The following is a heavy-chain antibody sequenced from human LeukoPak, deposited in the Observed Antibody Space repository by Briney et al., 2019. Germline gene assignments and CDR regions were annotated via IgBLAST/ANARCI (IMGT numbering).Heavy chain of an antibody. D-gene: IGHD3-22*01. CDR2: ISAYNGNT. J-gene: IGHJ3*02. V-gene: IGHV1-18*01. CDR3: ARLAPRKYYYDSSGSEGYAFDI. CDR1: GYTFTSYG. Sequence: ASVKVSCKASGYTFTSYGISWVRQAPGQGLEWMGWISAYNGNTNYAQKLQGRVTMTTDTSTSTAYMELRSLRSDDTAVYYCARLAPRKYYYDSSGSEGYAFDIWGQGTMVTVSS.